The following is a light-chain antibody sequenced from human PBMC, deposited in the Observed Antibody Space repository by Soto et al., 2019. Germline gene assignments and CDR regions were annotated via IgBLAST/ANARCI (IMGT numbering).Light chain of an antibody. Sequence: EIVMTQSPATLSVSPGERATLSCRASQSVSSNLAWYQQKPGQAPRLVIYGASPRATGIPARFSGSGSGTEFTLTISSLQSEDFAVYYCQQYNNWPPLTFGGGTKVEIK. J-gene: IGKJ4*01. CDR3: QQYNNWPPLT. CDR1: QSVSSN. V-gene: IGKV3-15*01. CDR2: GAS.